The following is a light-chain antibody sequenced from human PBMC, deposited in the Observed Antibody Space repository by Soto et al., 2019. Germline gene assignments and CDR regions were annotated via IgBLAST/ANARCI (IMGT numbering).Light chain of an antibody. CDR2: SNN. CDR1: SSNIGSNY. CDR3: ATWDDSLSGRV. J-gene: IGLJ3*02. Sequence: QSALTQPPSASGTPGQRVTISCSGSSSNIGSNYVSWYQQLPGTAPKLLIYSNNQRPSGVPDRFSGSKSGTSASLAISGLRSEDEADYYCATWDDSLSGRVFGGGTKVTVL. V-gene: IGLV1-47*02.